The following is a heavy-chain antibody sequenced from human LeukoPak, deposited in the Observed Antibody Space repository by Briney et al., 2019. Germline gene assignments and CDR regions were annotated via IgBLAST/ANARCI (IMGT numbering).Heavy chain of an antibody. V-gene: IGHV4-39*07. D-gene: IGHD6-13*01. CDR1: GGSISSSSYY. Sequence: SETLSLTCTVSGGSISSSSYYWGWIRQPPGKGLEWIGSIYYSGSTYYNPSLKSRVTISVDTSKNQFSLKLSSVTAADTAVYYCAISSSWYDYWGQGTLVTVSS. CDR3: AISSSWYDY. J-gene: IGHJ4*02. CDR2: IYYSGST.